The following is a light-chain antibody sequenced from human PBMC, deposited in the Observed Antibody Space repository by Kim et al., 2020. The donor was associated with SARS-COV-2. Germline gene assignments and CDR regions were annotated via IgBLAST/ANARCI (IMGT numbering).Light chain of an antibody. Sequence: QAVVTQEPSLTVSPGETVTLTCGSSTGPVTSSHYPYWFQQRPGQAPRTLISDTTNTHSWTPARFSGSLLRDKAALTLSGAQPEDEADYYCLLSYSGAWVFGGGTKVTVL. CDR3: LLSYSGAWV. V-gene: IGLV7-46*01. J-gene: IGLJ3*02. CDR2: DTT. CDR1: TGPVTSSHY.